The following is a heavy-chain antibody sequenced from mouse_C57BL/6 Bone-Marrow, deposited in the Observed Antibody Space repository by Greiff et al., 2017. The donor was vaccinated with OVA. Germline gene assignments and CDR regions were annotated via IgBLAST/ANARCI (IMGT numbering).Heavy chain of an antibody. CDR2: IDPENGGT. D-gene: IGHD1-1*01. Sequence: VQLQQSGAELVRPGASVKLSCTASGFNIQDDYMPWVKQRPEQGLEWIGWIDPENGGTEYASKIQSKATITAATSSNTGYLQLSGLASEDTAVYYCTIYLLAYWGQGTLVTVSA. V-gene: IGHV14-4*01. J-gene: IGHJ3*01. CDR1: GFNIQDDY. CDR3: TIYLLAY.